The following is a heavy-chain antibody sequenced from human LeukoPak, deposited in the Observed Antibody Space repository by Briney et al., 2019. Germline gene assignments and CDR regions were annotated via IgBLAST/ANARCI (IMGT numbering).Heavy chain of an antibody. D-gene: IGHD1-26*01. Sequence: GGSLRLSCVASGFTFSTFAMNWVRQAPGKGLEWVSTISETGRSTYYADSVKGRFTISRDNSKNTLYLQMNSLRADDTAVYYCATEVYSGSYLGIDYWGQGTLVTVSS. J-gene: IGHJ4*02. V-gene: IGHV3-23*01. CDR3: ATEVYSGSYLGIDY. CDR2: ISETGRST. CDR1: GFTFSTFA.